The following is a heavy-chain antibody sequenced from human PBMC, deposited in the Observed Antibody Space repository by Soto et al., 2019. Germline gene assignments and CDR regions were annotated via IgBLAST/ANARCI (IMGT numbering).Heavy chain of an antibody. CDR3: TTDLWRIAVVVGSTGYFNP. Sequence: GGALRVYCADSGFTFIDAWMSWVRQAPGKGLDWVGRIKSKSDGGTTEYAAPVRGRFTISRDDSKNTLYLQMNSLKTEDTAVYYCTTDLWRIAVVVGSTGYFNPWGQGTPVTVSS. D-gene: IGHD2-15*01. V-gene: IGHV3-15*01. CDR1: GFTFIDAW. CDR2: IKSKSDGGTT. J-gene: IGHJ5*02.